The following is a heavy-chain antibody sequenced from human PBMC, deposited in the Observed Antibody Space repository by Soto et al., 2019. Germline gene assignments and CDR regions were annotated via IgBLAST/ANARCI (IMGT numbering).Heavy chain of an antibody. V-gene: IGHV2-26*01. J-gene: IGHJ4*02. Sequence: QVTLKQSGPVLVKPTETLTLTCTVSGISLSNARVGVSWIRQPPGKALEWLAHILANDEKSYNTSLKTRLTTLKDTSTSLVVRTMANMDPVDTGTYYCARLIRMGDLLSVPSEMDYWGQGALVTVSS. CDR1: GISLSNARVG. CDR3: ARLIRMGDLLSVPSEMDY. D-gene: IGHD3-10*01. CDR2: ILANDEK.